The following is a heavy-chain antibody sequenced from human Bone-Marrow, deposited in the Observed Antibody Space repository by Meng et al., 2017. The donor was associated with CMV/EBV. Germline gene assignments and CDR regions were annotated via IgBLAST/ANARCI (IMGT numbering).Heavy chain of an antibody. J-gene: IGHJ5*02. V-gene: IGHV1-69*02. D-gene: IGHD4-11*01. CDR1: GYTFSSYT. CDR3: ARDDSVAVKNWFDP. CDR2: IIPILGIV. Sequence: SVKVSCKASGYTFSSYTISWVRQAPGQGLEWMGRIIPILGIVDHAQKFQGRVTITADKSTSIVYMELSSLRSDDTAVYYCARDDSVAVKNWFDPWGQGTLVTVSS.